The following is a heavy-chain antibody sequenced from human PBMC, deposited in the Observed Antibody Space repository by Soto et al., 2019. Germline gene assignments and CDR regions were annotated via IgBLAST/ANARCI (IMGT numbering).Heavy chain of an antibody. CDR3: AKDDFTDRGDDYFDY. CDR2: IGASGDIT. J-gene: IGHJ4*01. D-gene: IGHD2-21*02. Sequence: GGSLRLSCAASGFSFTNFAMSWVRQAPGKGLEWVAGIGASGDITWYADSVKGRLSISRDNSKNTLYLQLNSLRFEDTAVYYCAKDDFTDRGDDYFDYWGPGSLVTVSS. CDR1: GFSFTNFA. V-gene: IGHV3-23*01.